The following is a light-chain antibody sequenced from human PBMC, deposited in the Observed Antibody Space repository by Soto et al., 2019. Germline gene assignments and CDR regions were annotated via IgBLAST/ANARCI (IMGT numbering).Light chain of an antibody. CDR3: QQYNTYPYT. CDR2: DAS. V-gene: IGKV1-5*01. Sequence: DIQMTQSPSTLSASVGDRVTITGRASQTISSWLAWYQQKPRKAPELLIYDASSLGSGVPSRFSGSGSGTEFTLTISSLQPDDFASYHCQQYNTYPYTFGQGTELEIK. J-gene: IGKJ2*01. CDR1: QTISSW.